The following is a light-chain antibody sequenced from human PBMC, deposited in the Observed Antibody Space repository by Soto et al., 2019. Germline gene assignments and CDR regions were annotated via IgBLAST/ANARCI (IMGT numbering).Light chain of an antibody. CDR2: GAS. CDR3: QQYNSWPIT. J-gene: IGKJ5*01. Sequence: EIILTQSPDTLSLSPGERATLSCRASQTVSSNYLAWCQQRPGQAPRLLIYGASTRAAGIPDRFSGSGSGTDFTLTISSLQSDDFAVYYCQQYNSWPITLGQGTRLEI. CDR1: QTVSSN. V-gene: IGKV3D-15*01.